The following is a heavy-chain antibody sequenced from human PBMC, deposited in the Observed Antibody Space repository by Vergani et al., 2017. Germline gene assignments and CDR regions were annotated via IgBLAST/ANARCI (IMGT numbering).Heavy chain of an antibody. CDR1: GGTFSSYA. V-gene: IGHV1-69*13. CDR3: ARDRLEWELLRAFDI. J-gene: IGHJ3*02. Sequence: QVQLVQSGAAVKKPGSSVKVSCKASGGTFSSYAISWVRQAPGQGLEWMGRIIPIFGTANSAQKFQGGVTITADESTSTAYMELSSLRSEDTAVYYCARDRLEWELLRAFDIWGQGTMVTVSS. D-gene: IGHD3-3*01. CDR2: IIPIFGTA.